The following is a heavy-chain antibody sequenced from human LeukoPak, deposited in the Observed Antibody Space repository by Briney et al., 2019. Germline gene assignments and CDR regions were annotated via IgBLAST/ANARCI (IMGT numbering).Heavy chain of an antibody. CDR2: MSSSCSTI. CDR1: GFTFSDYY. V-gene: IGHV3-11*04. D-gene: IGHD3-22*01. CDR3: ARDRSYYDSSGVGY. J-gene: IGHJ4*02. Sequence: GGSLRLSCAASGFTFSDYYMSWIRQAPGKGLERVSYMSSSCSTIYYADSVKGRFTISRENAKNSRYLQMNSLRAEDTAVYYCARDRSYYDSSGVGYWGQGTLVTVSS.